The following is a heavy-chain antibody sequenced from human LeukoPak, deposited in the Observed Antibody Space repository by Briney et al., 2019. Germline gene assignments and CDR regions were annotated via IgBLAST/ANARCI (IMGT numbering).Heavy chain of an antibody. CDR1: GFTFRDVW. J-gene: IGHJ4*02. CDR2: IKSKSDGGTT. D-gene: IGHD3-16*01. CDR3: TRDPRL. Sequence: PRGSLRLSCAASGFTFRDVWMSWVLQAPGKGLEWVGRIKSKSDGGTTDYAAPVKGRFTISRDDSKNTLYLQMNSLKTEDTAVYYCTRDPRLWGQGTLVTVFS. V-gene: IGHV3-15*01.